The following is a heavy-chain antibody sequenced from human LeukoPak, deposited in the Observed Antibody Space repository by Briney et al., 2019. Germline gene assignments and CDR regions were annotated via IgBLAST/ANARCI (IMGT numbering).Heavy chain of an antibody. J-gene: IGHJ4*02. CDR1: GGSISSGGYY. D-gene: IGHD6-19*01. CDR2: IYYSGST. V-gene: IGHV4-31*03. CDR3: ARELRQWGGSFDY. Sequence: SETLSLTCTVSGGSISSGGYYWSWIRQHPGKGLEWIGYIYYSGSTYYNPSLKSRVTISVDTSKYQFSLKLSSVTAADTAVYYCARELRQWGGSFDYWGQGTLVTVSS.